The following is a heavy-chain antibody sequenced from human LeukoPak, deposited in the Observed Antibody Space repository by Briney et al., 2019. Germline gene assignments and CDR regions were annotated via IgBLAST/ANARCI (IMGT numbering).Heavy chain of an antibody. J-gene: IGHJ6*03. CDR2: MNPNSGNT. CDR1: GYTFTSYD. CDR3: ARPRGSFYYYYYMDV. Sequence: ASVKVSCKASGYTFTSYDINWVRQATGQGLEWMGWMNPNSGNTGYAQKFQGRVNMTRNTSISTAYMELSSLRSEDTAVYYCARPRGSFYYYYYMDVWGKGTTVTVSS. D-gene: IGHD1-26*01. V-gene: IGHV1-8*01.